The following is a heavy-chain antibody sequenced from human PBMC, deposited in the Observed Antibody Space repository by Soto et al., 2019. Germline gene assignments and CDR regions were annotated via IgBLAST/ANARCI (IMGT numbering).Heavy chain of an antibody. CDR3: ARRTVGATLAFDI. V-gene: IGHV4-39*01. Sequence: SETLSLTCTVSGGSISSSSYYWGWIRQPPGKGLEWIGSIYYNGSTYYNPSLKSRVTISVDTSKNQFSLRLSSVTAAATAVSFCARRTVGATLAFDIWGQGTMVTVSS. D-gene: IGHD1-26*01. CDR1: GGSISSSSYY. J-gene: IGHJ3*02. CDR2: IYYNGST.